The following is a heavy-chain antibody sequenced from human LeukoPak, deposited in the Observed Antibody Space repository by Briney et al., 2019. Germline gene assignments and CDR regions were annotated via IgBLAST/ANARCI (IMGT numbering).Heavy chain of an antibody. CDR1: GFTFRSYA. Sequence: PGGSLRLSCAASGFTFRSYAMSWVRQAPGRGLEWVSTITGTTPSTYYADSVKGRFTISRDNSKNTLSLQMNSLRAEDTAVYYCAKDRTDRSGWPDFDYWGQGALVSVSS. D-gene: IGHD6-19*01. CDR2: ITGTTPST. V-gene: IGHV3-23*01. CDR3: AKDRTDRSGWPDFDY. J-gene: IGHJ4*02.